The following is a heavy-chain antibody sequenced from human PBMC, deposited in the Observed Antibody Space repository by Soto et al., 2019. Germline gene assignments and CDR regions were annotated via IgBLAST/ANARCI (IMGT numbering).Heavy chain of an antibody. Sequence: ETLSHPYTVSGGTLTPSCRRWIRRPPGKGLEWIAYIYAPGISGYTPSTSYNPSLKSRVTMSVDTSKNQFSLKLTSVTAADTALYPCARYFSNSYGRHLYYFDDCGLGTRGTVSS. CDR2: IYAPGISGYTPST. V-gene: IGHV4-4*08. CDR3: ARYFSNSYGRHLYYFDD. CDR1: GGTLTPSC. J-gene: IGHJ4*02. D-gene: IGHD3-10*01.